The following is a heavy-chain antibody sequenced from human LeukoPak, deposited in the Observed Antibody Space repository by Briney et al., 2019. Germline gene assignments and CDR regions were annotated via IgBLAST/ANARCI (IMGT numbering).Heavy chain of an antibody. Sequence: ASVNVSCKASGGTFGRYAISWVRQAPGQGLEWMGGIIPIFGTANYAQKFQGRVTITADKSTSTAYMELSSLRSEDTAVYYCAGTYYYDSSGYLNDYWGQGTLVTVSS. V-gene: IGHV1-69*06. CDR3: AGTYYYDSSGYLNDY. D-gene: IGHD3-22*01. J-gene: IGHJ4*02. CDR2: IIPIFGTA. CDR1: GGTFGRYA.